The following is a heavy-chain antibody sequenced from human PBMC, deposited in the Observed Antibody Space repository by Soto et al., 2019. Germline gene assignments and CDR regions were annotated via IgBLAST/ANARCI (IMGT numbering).Heavy chain of an antibody. CDR3: ARLATIPTHYYYYYGMDV. J-gene: IGHJ6*02. CDR2: TYYRSKWYN. D-gene: IGHD5-12*01. V-gene: IGHV6-1*01. Sequence: SQTLSLTCAISGDSVSINSAAWNLIRQSPSRGLEWLGRTYYRSKWYNDYAVSVKSRITINPDTSKNQFSLQLNSVTPEDTAVYYCARLATIPTHYYYYYGMDVWGQGTTVTVSS. CDR1: GDSVSINSAA.